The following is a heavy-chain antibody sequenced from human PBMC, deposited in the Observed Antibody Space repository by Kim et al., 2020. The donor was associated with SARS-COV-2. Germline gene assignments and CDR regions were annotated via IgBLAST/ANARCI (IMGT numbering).Heavy chain of an antibody. Sequence: ADPGNGPINISQDKSKNQLYLQMSSLRSGDTAVYYCARDRGPFIYDAFDFWGQGTMVTVSS. CDR3: ARDRGPFIYDAFDF. D-gene: IGHD3-10*01. V-gene: IGHV3-30*15. J-gene: IGHJ3*01.